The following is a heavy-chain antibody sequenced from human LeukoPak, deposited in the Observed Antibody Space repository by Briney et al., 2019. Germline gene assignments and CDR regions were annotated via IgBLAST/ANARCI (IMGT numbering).Heavy chain of an antibody. CDR3: ARAGPNNWFDP. J-gene: IGHJ5*02. CDR2: IYYGGTT. CDR1: GGSISSSRYY. Sequence: PSETLSLTCTGSGGSISSSRYYWAWIRQPPGKGLEWIGSIYYGGTTYYNPSLKSRVTISVDTSKNQFSLKLSSVTAADTAVYYCARAGPNNWFDPWGQGTLVTVSS. D-gene: IGHD1-7*01. V-gene: IGHV4-39*01.